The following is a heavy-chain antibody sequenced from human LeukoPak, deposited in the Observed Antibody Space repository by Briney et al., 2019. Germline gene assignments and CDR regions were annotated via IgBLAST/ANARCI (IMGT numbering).Heavy chain of an antibody. V-gene: IGHV3-23*01. D-gene: IGHD3-22*01. Sequence: GGSLRLSCAASGFTFSSYAMSWVRQASGKGLEWVSAISGSGGSTYYGDSVKGRFTISRDNAKNSLYLQMNSLRAEDTAVYYCARDEVPSYYDSSGYYYYWGQGTLVTVSS. CDR1: GFTFSSYA. CDR3: ARDEVPSYYDSSGYYYY. J-gene: IGHJ4*02. CDR2: ISGSGGST.